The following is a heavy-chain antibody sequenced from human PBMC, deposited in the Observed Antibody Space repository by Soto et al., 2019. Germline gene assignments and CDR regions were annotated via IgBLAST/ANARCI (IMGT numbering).Heavy chain of an antibody. CDR2: IYSGGST. CDR3: ASRYCGGDCYGMDV. Sequence: GGSLRLSCAASGFTVSSNYMSWVRQAPGKGLEWVSVIYSGGSTYYADSVKGRFTISRDNSKNTLYLQMNSLRAEDTAGYYGASRYCGGDCYGMDVWGQGTTVTVSS. CDR1: GFTVSSNY. D-gene: IGHD2-21*01. V-gene: IGHV3-66*01. J-gene: IGHJ6*02.